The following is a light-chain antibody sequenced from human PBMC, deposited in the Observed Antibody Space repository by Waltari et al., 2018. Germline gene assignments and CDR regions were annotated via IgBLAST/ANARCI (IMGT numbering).Light chain of an antibody. CDR1: QRVSSP. CDR3: QQRSDWPFT. V-gene: IGKV3-11*01. J-gene: IGKJ2*01. Sequence: EIVLTQSPATLSLSPGERATLSCRASQRVSSPLAWYQQKPGQAPRLLIYDASKRATGIPARFSGSGSGTDFTLTIGGLEPEDFAVYYCQQRSDWPFTFGQGTKLEI. CDR2: DAS.